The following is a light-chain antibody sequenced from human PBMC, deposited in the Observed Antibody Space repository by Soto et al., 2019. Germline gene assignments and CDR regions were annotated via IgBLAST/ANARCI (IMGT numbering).Light chain of an antibody. CDR1: LSVGSY. Sequence: IMVTHPPATLSLSPGERATLSCRASLSVGSYLAWYQQKSGQAPRLLIYDASNRATGIPARFSGSGSGTDFTLTISSLEPEDFAVYYCQQRSNWPPFTFGGGTMVDI. V-gene: IGKV3-11*01. J-gene: IGKJ4*01. CDR2: DAS. CDR3: QQRSNWPPFT.